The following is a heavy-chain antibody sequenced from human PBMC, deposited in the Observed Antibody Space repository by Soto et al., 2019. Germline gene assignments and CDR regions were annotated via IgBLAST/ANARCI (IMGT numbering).Heavy chain of an antibody. J-gene: IGHJ6*02. Sequence: SETLSLTCAVYGGSFSGYYWSWIRQPPGKGLEWIGEINHSGSTNYNPSLKSRVTISVDTSKNQFSLKLSSVTAADTAVYYCARTDYDFWSGYYGGMDVWGQGTTVTVSS. CDR2: INHSGST. CDR3: ARTDYDFWSGYYGGMDV. D-gene: IGHD3-3*01. CDR1: GGSFSGYY. V-gene: IGHV4-34*01.